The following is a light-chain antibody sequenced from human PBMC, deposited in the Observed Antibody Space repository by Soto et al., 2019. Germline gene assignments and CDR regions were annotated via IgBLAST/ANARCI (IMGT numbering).Light chain of an antibody. V-gene: IGLV1-40*01. Sequence: QSVLTQPPSVSGAPGQRVTISCTGSSSNIGAGYDVHWYQQLPGTAPKLLIYGNSNRPSGVPDRFSGSKSGTSASLAITGLQGGGGAYLFRQSYDSSLSGGVFGGGTQLTVL. CDR3: QSYDSSLSGGV. CDR2: GNS. J-gene: IGLJ3*02. CDR1: SSNIGAGYD.